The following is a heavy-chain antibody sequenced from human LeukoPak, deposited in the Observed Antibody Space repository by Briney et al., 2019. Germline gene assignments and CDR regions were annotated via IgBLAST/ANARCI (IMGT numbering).Heavy chain of an antibody. CDR3: ARDARQMATDY. V-gene: IGHV3-21*01. Sequence: PGGSLRLSCAASGFTFSNYGMSWVRQAPGKGLEWVSSISSSSSYIYYADSVKGRFTISRDNAKNSLYLQMNSLRAEDTAVYYCARDARQMATDYWGQGTLVTVSS. CDR2: ISSSSSYI. CDR1: GFTFSNYG. D-gene: IGHD5-24*01. J-gene: IGHJ4*02.